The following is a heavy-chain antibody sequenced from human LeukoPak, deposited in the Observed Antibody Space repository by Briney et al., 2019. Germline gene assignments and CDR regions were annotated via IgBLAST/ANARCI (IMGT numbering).Heavy chain of an antibody. Sequence: ASVKVSCKAPGYTSTGYYMHWVRQAPGQGLGWMGWINPNSGGTNYAQKFQGRVTMTRDTSISTAYMELSRLRSDDTAVYYCASRIAAAGSFDYWGQGTLVTVSS. CDR1: GYTSTGYY. J-gene: IGHJ4*02. D-gene: IGHD6-13*01. CDR2: INPNSGGT. CDR3: ASRIAAAGSFDY. V-gene: IGHV1-2*02.